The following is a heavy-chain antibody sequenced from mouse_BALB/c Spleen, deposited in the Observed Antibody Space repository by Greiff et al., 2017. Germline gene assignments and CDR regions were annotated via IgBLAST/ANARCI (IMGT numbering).Heavy chain of an antibody. CDR1: GFNIKDTY. CDR3: AGGLRFDY. V-gene: IGHV14-3*02. J-gene: IGHJ2*01. D-gene: IGHD2-4*01. Sequence: EVKLQESGAELVKPGASVKLSCTASGFNIKDTYMHWVKQRPEQGLEWIGRIDPANGNTKYDPKFQGKATITADTSSNTAYLQLSSLTSEDTAVYYCAGGLRFDYWGQGTTLTVSS. CDR2: IDPANGNT.